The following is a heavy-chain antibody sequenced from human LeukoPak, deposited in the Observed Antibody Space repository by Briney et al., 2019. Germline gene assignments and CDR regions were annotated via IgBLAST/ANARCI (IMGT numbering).Heavy chain of an antibody. CDR2: IYPGDSDT. Sequence: ASVKVSCKASGYTFTVYYMHWVRQVPGKGLEWMGIIYPGDSDTRYSPSFQGQVSISADKSISTAYLQWSSLKASDTAMYYCATKIVGAPYWGQGTLITVSS. J-gene: IGHJ4*02. CDR3: ATKIVGAPY. V-gene: IGHV5-51*01. CDR1: GYTFTVYY. D-gene: IGHD1-26*01.